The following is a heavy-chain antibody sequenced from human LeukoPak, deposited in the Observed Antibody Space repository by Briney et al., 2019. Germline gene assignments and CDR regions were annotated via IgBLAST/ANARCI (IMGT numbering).Heavy chain of an antibody. CDR2: INHSGST. Sequence: SETLSLTCAVYGGSFSGYYWSWIRQPPGKGLEWIGEINHSGSTNYNPSLKSRVTISVDTSKNQFSLKLSSVTAADTAVYYCARLRAFCSSTSCYAGTLGFDYWGQGTLVTVSS. V-gene: IGHV4-34*01. D-gene: IGHD2-2*01. J-gene: IGHJ4*02. CDR3: ARLRAFCSSTSCYAGTLGFDY. CDR1: GGSFSGYY.